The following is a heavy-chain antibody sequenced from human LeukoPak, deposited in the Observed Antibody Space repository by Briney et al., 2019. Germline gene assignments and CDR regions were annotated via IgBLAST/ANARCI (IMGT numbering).Heavy chain of an antibody. CDR3: AKATQRYCTGGTCYPLDY. V-gene: IGHV3-23*01. Sequence: GGSLRLSCAASGFTFGNYAMAWVCQSPGKGLEWVSCITDIGKNTYHTDSVNGRFTISRDNSKNTLSLQMNSLRVEDTAVYYCAKATQRYCTGGTCYPLDYWGQGTLVTVSS. CDR1: GFTFGNYA. J-gene: IGHJ4*02. CDR2: ITDIGKNT. D-gene: IGHD2-8*02.